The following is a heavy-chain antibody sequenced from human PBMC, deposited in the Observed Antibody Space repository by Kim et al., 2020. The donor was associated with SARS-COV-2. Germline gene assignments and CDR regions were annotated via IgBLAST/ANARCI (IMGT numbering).Heavy chain of an antibody. CDR2: IRSKRSSKAT. D-gene: IGHD3-16*01. CDR1: GFTFSSCA. CDR3: ARGSGMTVLLCAAFD. J-gene: IGHJ3*02. Sequence: GGSLRLSCAASGFTFSSCAIHWVRQASGKGLEWVGRIRSKRSSKATADAAQGRGRITIARYEYTNTVYLQMNNVKTEDTADYSCARGSGMTVLLCAAFD. V-gene: IGHV3-73*01.